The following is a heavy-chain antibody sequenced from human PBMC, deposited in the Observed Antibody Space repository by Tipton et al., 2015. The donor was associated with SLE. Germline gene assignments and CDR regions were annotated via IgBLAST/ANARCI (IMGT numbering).Heavy chain of an antibody. CDR3: ARGYYESNGYYSFDY. V-gene: IGHV4-30-2*01. Sequence: TLSLTCVVSGASITTEGYSWSWLRQPPGKGLEWIGYIFHTGSASYNPSLRSRLTISLDRSNNQFSLKLSSMTAADTAVYHCARGYYESNGYYSFDYWGLGALVTASS. CDR1: GASITTEGYS. D-gene: IGHD3-22*01. CDR2: IFHTGSA. J-gene: IGHJ4*02.